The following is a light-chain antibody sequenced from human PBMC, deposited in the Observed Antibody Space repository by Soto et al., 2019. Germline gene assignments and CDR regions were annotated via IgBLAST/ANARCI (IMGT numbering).Light chain of an antibody. CDR3: MQALQISIT. J-gene: IGKJ5*01. Sequence: DVVVTQSPLSLPFTLLHASSISCRSSQSLVFSDGNTYLSWFQQRPGQSPRRLIYKVSKRDSGVPDRFSGSGSGTEFTLKISRVEAEDVGVYYCMQALQISITFGQGTRLEIK. CDR2: KVS. CDR1: QSLVFSDGNTY. V-gene: IGKV2-30*01.